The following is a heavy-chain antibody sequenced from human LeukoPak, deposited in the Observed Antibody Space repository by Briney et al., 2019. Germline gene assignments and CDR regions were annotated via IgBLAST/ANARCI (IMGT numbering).Heavy chain of an antibody. V-gene: IGHV3-23*01. D-gene: IGHD3-3*02. CDR3: ARPLATVNIHAFDI. Sequence: GGSLRLSCAASGFTFSNYAMNWVRQAPGKGLEWVSLISGSTGSTYYADSVKGRFSISRDNSKNTLYLQMNSLRAEDTAVYYCARPLATVNIHAFDIRGQGTMVTVSS. CDR1: GFTFSNYA. J-gene: IGHJ3*02. CDR2: ISGSTGST.